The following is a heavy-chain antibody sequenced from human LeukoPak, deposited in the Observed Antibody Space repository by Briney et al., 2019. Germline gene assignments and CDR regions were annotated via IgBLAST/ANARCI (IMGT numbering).Heavy chain of an antibody. CDR1: GGTFSSYT. Sequence: ASVKVSCKASGGTFSSYTLSWVRQAPGQGLEWMGGIIPIFGTANYAQKFQGRVTMTRNTSISTAYMELSSLRSEDTAVYYCALSSGWFGISYYYYYYGMDVWGQGTTVTVSS. CDR2: IIPIFGTA. V-gene: IGHV1-69*05. D-gene: IGHD6-19*01. CDR3: ALSSGWFGISYYYYYYGMDV. J-gene: IGHJ6*02.